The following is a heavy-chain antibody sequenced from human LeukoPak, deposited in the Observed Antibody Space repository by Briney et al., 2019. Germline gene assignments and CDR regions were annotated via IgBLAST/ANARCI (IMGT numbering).Heavy chain of an antibody. V-gene: IGHV4-34*01. D-gene: IGHD4-17*01. J-gene: IGHJ4*02. CDR2: INHSGST. CDR3: ARDLDYGDRFDY. Sequence: SETLSLTCAVYGGSFSGYYWSWIRQPPGKGLEWIGEINHSGSTNYNPSLKSRVTISVDTSKNQFSLKLSSVTAADTAVYYCARDLDYGDRFDYWGQGTLVTVSS. CDR1: GGSFSGYY.